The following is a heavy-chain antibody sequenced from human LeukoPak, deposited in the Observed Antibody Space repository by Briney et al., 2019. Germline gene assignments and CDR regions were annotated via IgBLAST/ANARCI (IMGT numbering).Heavy chain of an antibody. J-gene: IGHJ4*02. CDR2: IYPSGST. CDR1: GGSISSYY. V-gene: IGHV4-4*07. D-gene: IGHD2-8*02. CDR3: ARGCFVSSGTGFDY. Sequence: SETLSLTCTVSGGSISSYYWSWIRQPAGKGLEWIGRIYPSGSTNYNPSLKSPVSMSVDTSKNQFSLKLSSVTAGDTAVYYCARGCFVSSGTGFDYWGQGTLVTVSS.